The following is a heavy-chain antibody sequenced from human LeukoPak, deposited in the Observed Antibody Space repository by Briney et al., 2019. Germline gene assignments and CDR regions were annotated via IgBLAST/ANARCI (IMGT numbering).Heavy chain of an antibody. J-gene: IGHJ4*02. CDR1: VGSISSGCYY. V-gene: IGHV4-30-2*01. Sequence: SETLSLTCTVSVGSISSGCYYWSWIRQPPGKGLEWIGYIYHSGSTNYNPSLKSRVTISVDRSKNQFSLMLSSVTAADTAVYFCARGSYYDGTPGYYSLFDSWGQGTLVTVSS. D-gene: IGHD3-22*01. CDR3: ARGSYYDGTPGYYSLFDS. CDR2: IYHSGST.